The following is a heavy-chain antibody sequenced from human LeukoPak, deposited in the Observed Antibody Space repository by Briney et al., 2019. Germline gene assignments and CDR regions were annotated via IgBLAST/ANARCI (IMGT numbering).Heavy chain of an antibody. CDR2: IKQDGSEK. Sequence: GRSLRLSCAASGFTFSSYWMSWVRQAPGKGLEWVANIKQDGSEKYYVDSVKGRFTISRDNAKNSLYLQMNSLRAEDTAVYYCARGGDVSTSFLFDYWGQGTLVTVSS. CDR3: ARGGDVSTSFLFDY. J-gene: IGHJ4*02. CDR1: GFTFSSYW. V-gene: IGHV3-7*01. D-gene: IGHD2-2*01.